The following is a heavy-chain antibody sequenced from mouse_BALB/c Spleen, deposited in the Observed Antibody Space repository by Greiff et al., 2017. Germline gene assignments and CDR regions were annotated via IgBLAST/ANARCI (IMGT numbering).Heavy chain of an antibody. CDR2: IYPSDSYT. Sequence: QVQLQQPGAELVRPGASVKLSCKASGYTFTSYWINWVKQRPGQGLEWIANIYPSDSYTNYNQKFKDKATLTVDKSSSTAYMQLSSPTSEDSAVYYCTREADAMDYWGQGTSVTVSS. CDR3: TREADAMDY. J-gene: IGHJ4*01. V-gene: IGHV1-69*02. CDR1: GYTFTSYW.